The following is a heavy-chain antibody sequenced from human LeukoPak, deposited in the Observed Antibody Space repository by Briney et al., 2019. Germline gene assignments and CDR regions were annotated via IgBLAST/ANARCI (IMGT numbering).Heavy chain of an antibody. D-gene: IGHD6-19*01. J-gene: IGHJ5*02. Sequence: SETLSLTCAVNGGSFSGYYWSWIRQPPGKGLEWIGKINDSGRTNYNPSLKSRVTISVDTSKNQFSLKLSSVTAADTAVYYCARLLGAVAGTGSNWFDPWGQGTLVTVSS. CDR1: GGSFSGYY. CDR2: INDSGRT. CDR3: ARLLGAVAGTGSNWFDP. V-gene: IGHV4-34*01.